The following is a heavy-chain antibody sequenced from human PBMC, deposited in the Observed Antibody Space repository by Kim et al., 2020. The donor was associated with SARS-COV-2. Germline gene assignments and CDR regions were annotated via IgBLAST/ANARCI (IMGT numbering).Heavy chain of an antibody. Sequence: SETLSLTCAVYGGSFSGYYWSWIRQPPGKGLEWIGEINHSGSTNYNPSLKSRVTISVDTSKNQFSLKLSSVTAADTAVYYCARLFATAGLYYYYGMDVWGQGTPVTVSS. CDR1: GGSFSGYY. CDR2: INHSGST. V-gene: IGHV4-34*01. J-gene: IGHJ6*02. CDR3: ARLFATAGLYYYYGMDV.